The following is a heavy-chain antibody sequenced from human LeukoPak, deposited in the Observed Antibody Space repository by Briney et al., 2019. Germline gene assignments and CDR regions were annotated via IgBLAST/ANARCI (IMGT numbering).Heavy chain of an antibody. D-gene: IGHD2-15*01. CDR1: GYTFIGYY. V-gene: IGHV1-2*02. Sequence: ASVKVSCKTSGYTFIGYYMHWVRQAPGQGLEWMGWINPNSGGTHYAQKFQGRATMTRDTSISTGYMELSRLRSDDTAVYYCARGIVVVVAATQDYWGQGTLVTVSS. J-gene: IGHJ4*02. CDR3: ARGIVVVVAATQDY. CDR2: INPNSGGT.